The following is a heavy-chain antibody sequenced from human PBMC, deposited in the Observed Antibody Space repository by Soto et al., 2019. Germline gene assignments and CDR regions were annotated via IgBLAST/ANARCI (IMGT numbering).Heavy chain of an antibody. CDR1: GVFISSGNY. Sequence: XETLSLTCAVSGVFISSGNYWVWILKPPGKGLEWIGSIFHGGNTYYNPSLKSRVTISVDMSKNQFSLKLNSVTAADTAVYYCARARWYDAFDVWGQGTVVRVSS. CDR3: ARARWYDAFDV. J-gene: IGHJ3*01. D-gene: IGHD2-15*01. CDR2: IFHGGNT. V-gene: IGHV4-38-2*01.